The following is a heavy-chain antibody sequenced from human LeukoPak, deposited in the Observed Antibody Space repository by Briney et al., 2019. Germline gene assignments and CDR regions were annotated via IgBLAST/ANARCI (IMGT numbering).Heavy chain of an antibody. CDR3: ARNTIVGATQLDY. V-gene: IGHV3-7*05. CDR1: GFTFSNDW. CDR2: IKKDGSEK. Sequence: GGSLRLSSAASGFTFSNDWMNWGREALGKGLEWVANIKKDGSEKYYVDSVKGRFTISRDNAKKTLYLQMNSLRAEDTAVYYCARNTIVGATQLDYWGLGTLVTVSS. D-gene: IGHD1-26*01. J-gene: IGHJ4*02.